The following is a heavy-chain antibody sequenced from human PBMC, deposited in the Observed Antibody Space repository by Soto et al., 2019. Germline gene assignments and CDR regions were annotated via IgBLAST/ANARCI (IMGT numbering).Heavy chain of an antibody. CDR2: IIPLLDIA. D-gene: IGHD1-26*01. V-gene: IGHV1-69*02. J-gene: IGHJ4*02. CDR1: GDTFNSQT. Sequence: QVQLVQSGAEVKKPGSSVRVSCKASGDTFNSQTFSWVRQAPGQGLEWMGRIIPLLDIANYAQKFQVRLTLSADTSTTTAHMELSSLRSEDTATYYCATFYSGTWGQGTLVTVSA. CDR3: ATFYSGT.